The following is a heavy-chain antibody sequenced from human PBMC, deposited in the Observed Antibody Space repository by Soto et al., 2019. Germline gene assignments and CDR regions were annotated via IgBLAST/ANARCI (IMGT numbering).Heavy chain of an antibody. Sequence: GASVKVSCKASGYTFTSYDINWVRQATGQGLEWMGWMNPNSGNTGYAQKFQGRVTMTRNTSISTAYMELSSLRSEDTAVYYCARARTGTTGYYGMDVWGQGTTVTVSS. V-gene: IGHV1-8*01. CDR2: MNPNSGNT. J-gene: IGHJ6*02. CDR1: GYTFTSYD. D-gene: IGHD1-1*01. CDR3: ARARTGTTGYYGMDV.